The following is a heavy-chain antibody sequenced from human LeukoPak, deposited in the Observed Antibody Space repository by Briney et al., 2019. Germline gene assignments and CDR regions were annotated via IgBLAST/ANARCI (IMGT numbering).Heavy chain of an antibody. CDR2: INHSGST. J-gene: IGHJ3*02. CDR3: ARRGMTTANAGAFDI. V-gene: IGHV4-34*01. CDR1: GGSFSGYY. D-gene: IGHD4-17*01. Sequence: PSETLSLTCAVYGGSFSGYYWSWIRQPPGKGLEWIGEINHSGSTNYNPSLKSRVTISVDTSKNQFSLKLSSVTAADTAVYYCARRGMTTANAGAFDIWGQGTMVTVSS.